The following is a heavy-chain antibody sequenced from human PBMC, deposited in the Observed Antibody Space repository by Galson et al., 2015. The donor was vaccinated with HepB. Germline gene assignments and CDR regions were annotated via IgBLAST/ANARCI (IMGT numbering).Heavy chain of an antibody. D-gene: IGHD3-22*01. CDR1: GDSITNYY. V-gene: IGHV4-4*07. CDR3: ARRDSSAWYFDL. CDR2: IHSGGVT. Sequence: TLSLTCYVSGDSITNYYWSWIRQPAGKGLEWIGRIHSGGVTNYNPSLKSRVAMSVDASRNQISLKLSSVTAADTAIYFCARRDSSAWYFDLWGQGTRVTVSS. J-gene: IGHJ4*02.